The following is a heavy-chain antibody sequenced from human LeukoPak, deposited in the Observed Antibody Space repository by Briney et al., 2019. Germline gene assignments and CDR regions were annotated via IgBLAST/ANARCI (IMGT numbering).Heavy chain of an antibody. Sequence: GASVKVSCKASEYTFTGYYIHWVRQAPGQGLEWMGWINPNSGGTNYAQKFQGRVTMTRDTSISTAYMELSRLRSDDTAVYYCARSLLVGASFSDAFDIWGQGTMVTVSS. V-gene: IGHV1-2*02. J-gene: IGHJ3*02. CDR2: INPNSGGT. CDR3: ARSLLVGASFSDAFDI. CDR1: EYTFTGYY. D-gene: IGHD1-26*01.